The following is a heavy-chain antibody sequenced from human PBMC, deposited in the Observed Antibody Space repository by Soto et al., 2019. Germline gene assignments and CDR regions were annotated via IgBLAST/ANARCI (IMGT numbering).Heavy chain of an antibody. CDR2: IYYSGTT. J-gene: IGHJ4*01. V-gene: IGHV4-31*03. Sequence: PSETLSLTCTVSGDSIMRDSYYWNWIRQHPGKGLEWIGHIYYSGTTAYNTSLKSRVTISPDTSKNQFSLNVNSVTAADTAVYYCARGVLHWGQGTLVTV. CDR1: GDSIMRDSYY. CDR3: ARGVLH.